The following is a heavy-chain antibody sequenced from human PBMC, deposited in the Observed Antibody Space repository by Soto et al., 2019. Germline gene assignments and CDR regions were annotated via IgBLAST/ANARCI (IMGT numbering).Heavy chain of an antibody. CDR2: ISAYNDNT. J-gene: IGHJ4*02. CDR1: GYTFTSYG. Sequence: ASVKVSCKASGYTFTSYGISWVRQAPGQGLEWMGWISAYNDNTNYAQKLQGRVTMTTDTSTSTAYMELRSLRSDDTAVYYCARDQSTNGVFLGGDYFDYWGQGTLVTVSS. CDR3: ARDQSTNGVFLGGDYFDY. V-gene: IGHV1-18*01. D-gene: IGHD2-8*01.